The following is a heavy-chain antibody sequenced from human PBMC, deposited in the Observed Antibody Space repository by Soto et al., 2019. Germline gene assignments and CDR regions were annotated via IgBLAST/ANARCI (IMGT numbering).Heavy chain of an antibody. V-gene: IGHV2-5*02. CDR3: AHSPYYYDNSGYYSVY. CDR1: GFSLNTSGVG. J-gene: IGHJ4*02. CDR2: IYWDDDK. Sequence: QITLKESGPTLVKPTQTLTLTCTVSGFSLNTSGVGVGWIRQPPGKALEWLTLIYWDDDKRYSPSLKSRLTITKDTSKNQVVLTMTNMDPVDTATYSCAHSPYYYDNSGYYSVYWGQGTVVTVSS. D-gene: IGHD3-22*01.